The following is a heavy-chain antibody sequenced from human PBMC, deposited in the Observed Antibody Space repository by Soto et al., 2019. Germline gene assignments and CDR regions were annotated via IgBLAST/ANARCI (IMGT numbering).Heavy chain of an antibody. CDR1: GDSVTSVSDY. V-gene: IGHV4-61*01. J-gene: IGHJ6*02. Sequence: PSETLSLTCTVSGDSVTSVSDYWSWIRQPPGKGLEWIGYIYYSGSADYNPSLGSRVTISIDTSKNQFSLKLTSVTAADTAVYYCARGVGFGYYYYHMDLWGQGTTGTVS. CDR2: IYYSGSA. D-gene: IGHD3-10*01. CDR3: ARGVGFGYYYYHMDL.